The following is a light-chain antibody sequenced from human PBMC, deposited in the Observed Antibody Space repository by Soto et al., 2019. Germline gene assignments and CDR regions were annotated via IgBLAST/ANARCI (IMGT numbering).Light chain of an antibody. CDR1: QRISSY. CDR2: AAS. Sequence: DIQITQSPSTLAASVGDRVTITCRASQRISSYLNWYQQKPGKAPKLLIYAASSLQSGVPSRFSGSGSGTEFTLTISSLQSEDFAVYYCQQYNNWPPTWTCGQGTKVDIK. CDR3: QQYNNWPPTWT. V-gene: IGKV1-39*01. J-gene: IGKJ1*01.